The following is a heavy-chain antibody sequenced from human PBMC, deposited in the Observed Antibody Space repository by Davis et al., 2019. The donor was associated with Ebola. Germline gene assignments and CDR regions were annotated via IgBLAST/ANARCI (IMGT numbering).Heavy chain of an antibody. CDR2: LGLSADT. V-gene: IGHV3-23*01. CDR1: GFVFSSYV. D-gene: IGHD1-26*01. CDR3: AKDTSNIWFDV. Sequence: GESLKISCAASGFVFSSYVMSWVRRAPGKGLEWVSTLGLSADTYYADSVKGRFTISRDNSKNTLHLQMNGLRVEDTAIYYCAKDTSNIWFDVWGQGTMVTVSS. J-gene: IGHJ3*01.